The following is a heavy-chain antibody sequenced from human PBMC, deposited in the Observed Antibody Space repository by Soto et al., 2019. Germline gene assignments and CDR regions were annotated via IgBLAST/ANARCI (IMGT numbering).Heavy chain of an antibody. CDR1: GFTFSTYS. Sequence: KAGGSLRLSCAASGFTFSTYSMNWVRQAPGKGLEWVSSVSRSSDYIYYADSVKGRFTISRDNAKNSLFLQMNSLRAEDTAVYYCARDVELGTVYSFVYWGQGTLVTVSS. CDR2: VSRSSDYI. V-gene: IGHV3-21*01. CDR3: ARDVELGTVYSFVY. D-gene: IGHD1-26*01. J-gene: IGHJ4*02.